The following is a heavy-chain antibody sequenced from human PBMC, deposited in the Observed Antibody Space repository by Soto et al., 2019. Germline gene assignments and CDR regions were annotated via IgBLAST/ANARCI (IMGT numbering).Heavy chain of an antibody. D-gene: IGHD1-26*01. CDR3: VRDDRGLGIDY. J-gene: IGHJ4*02. V-gene: IGHV3-74*01. CDR1: GFTFSSYW. CDR2: INSDGSNT. Sequence: EVQLVESGGGVVQPGGSLRLSCAASGFTFSSYWMHWVRQAPGKGLVWVSHINSDGSNTTYADSVEGRFTISRDNANHTLYLLMNSRRAEDTAVYYRVRDDRGLGIDYWGQGTLVTVSS.